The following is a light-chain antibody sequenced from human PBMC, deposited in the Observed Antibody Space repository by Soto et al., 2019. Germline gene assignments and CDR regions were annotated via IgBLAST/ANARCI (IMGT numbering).Light chain of an antibody. J-gene: IGLJ1*01. CDR3: SSYTSATTYV. V-gene: IGLV2-14*01. Sequence: QSVLTQPASVSWAPWQSITISCTGTRRGVGAYNYDSWYQQYPGEAPKVIIYDVSHRPAGVSNRFSGSKSGNTASLTISGLQTQDEADYYCSSYTSATTYVFGTGTKVTVL. CDR1: RRGVGAYNY. CDR2: DVS.